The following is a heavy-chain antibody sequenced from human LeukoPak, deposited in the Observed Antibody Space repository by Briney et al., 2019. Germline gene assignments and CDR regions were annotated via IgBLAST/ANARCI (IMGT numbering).Heavy chain of an antibody. CDR2: IYYSGST. V-gene: IGHV4-30-4*01. Sequence: PSQTLSLTCTVSGGSISSGDYYWSWIRQPPGKGLEWIGYIYYSGSTYYNPSLKSRVTISVDTSKNQFSLKLSSVTAANTAVYYCAYFSSSWYSPGDYWGQGTLVTVSS. J-gene: IGHJ4*02. CDR1: GGSISSGDYY. CDR3: AYFSSSWYSPGDY. D-gene: IGHD6-13*01.